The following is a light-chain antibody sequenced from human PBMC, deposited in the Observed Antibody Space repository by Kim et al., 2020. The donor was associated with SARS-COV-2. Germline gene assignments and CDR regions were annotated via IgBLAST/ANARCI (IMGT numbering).Light chain of an antibody. CDR3: QTWDSSTVL. J-gene: IGLJ2*01. CDR2: QDT. Sequence: SYELTQPPSVSVSPGQTASITCSGDKLGDKYACWYQQKPGQSPVLVIYQDTKRPSGIPERFSGSNSGITATLTISETQAMDEADYYCQTWDSSTVLFGGG. V-gene: IGLV3-1*01. CDR1: KLGDKY.